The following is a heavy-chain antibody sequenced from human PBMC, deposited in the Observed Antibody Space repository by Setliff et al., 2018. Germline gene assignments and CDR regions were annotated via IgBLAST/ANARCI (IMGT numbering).Heavy chain of an antibody. CDR2: ISGSGSRT. CDR1: GFTFSSYV. J-gene: IGHJ4*02. D-gene: IGHD1-26*01. V-gene: IGHV3-23*01. CDR3: VKDQGVGATTVDY. Sequence: GESLRLSCAASGFTFSSYVMNWVRQAPGKGLERVSAISGSGSRTYYADSVRGLFTISRDNSKNALYLQMNSLRAEDTAVYYCVKDQGVGATTVDYWGQGTLVTVSS.